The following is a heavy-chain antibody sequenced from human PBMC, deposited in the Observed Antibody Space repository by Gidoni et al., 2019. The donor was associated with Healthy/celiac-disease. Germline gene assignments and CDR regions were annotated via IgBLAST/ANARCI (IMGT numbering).Heavy chain of an antibody. CDR2: ISGSGGST. CDR3: ATLLLWFGKRDY. D-gene: IGHD3-10*01. J-gene: IGHJ4*02. CDR1: GFTFSGYA. Sequence: EVQLVESGGGLVPPGGSLRLSCAASGFTFSGYAMGWVRQAPGKGLEWVSAISGSGGSTYYADSVKGRFTISRDNSKNTLYLQMNSLRAEDTAVYYCATLLLWFGKRDYWGQGTLVTVSS. V-gene: IGHV3-23*04.